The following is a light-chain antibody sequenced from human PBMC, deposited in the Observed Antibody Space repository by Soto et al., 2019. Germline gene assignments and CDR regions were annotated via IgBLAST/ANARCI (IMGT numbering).Light chain of an antibody. CDR3: CSYAGSYTLYV. CDR1: SSDVGGYNY. CDR2: DVS. V-gene: IGLV2-11*01. Sequence: QSALTQPRSVSGSPGQSVTISCTGTSSDVGGYNYVSWYQQHPGKAPKLMIYDVSKRPSGVPDRFSGSKSGNTASLTISGLQAEDEADYYCCSYAGSYTLYVFGTWKKLTVL. J-gene: IGLJ1*01.